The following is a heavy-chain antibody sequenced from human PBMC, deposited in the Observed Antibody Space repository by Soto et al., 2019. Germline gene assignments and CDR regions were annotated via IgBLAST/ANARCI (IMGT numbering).Heavy chain of an antibody. J-gene: IGHJ6*02. CDR1: GFTFSSYE. D-gene: IGHD2-15*01. Sequence: LRLSCAASGFTFSSYEMNLVRQAPVKGLEWVSYISSSGSTIYYADSVKGRFTISRDNAKNSLYLQMNSLRAEDTAVYYCARGGSTYGMDVWGQGTTVTVSS. CDR3: ARGGSTYGMDV. V-gene: IGHV3-48*03. CDR2: ISSSGSTI.